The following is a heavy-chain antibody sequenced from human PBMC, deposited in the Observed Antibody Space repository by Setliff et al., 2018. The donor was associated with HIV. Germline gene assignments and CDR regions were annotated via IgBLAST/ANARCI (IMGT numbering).Heavy chain of an antibody. J-gene: IGHJ4*02. V-gene: IGHV4-31*03. D-gene: IGHD7-27*01. Sequence: SETLSLTCTVSGGSISTGGYYWSWIRQHPGKGLEWIGYIYNSGGTYCNPSLKSRITISVDTSKNQFSLKLSSVTAADTAVYYCARQPSWGSIDYWGQGTPVTVSS. CDR1: GGSISTGGYY. CDR3: ARQPSWGSIDY. CDR2: IYNSGGT.